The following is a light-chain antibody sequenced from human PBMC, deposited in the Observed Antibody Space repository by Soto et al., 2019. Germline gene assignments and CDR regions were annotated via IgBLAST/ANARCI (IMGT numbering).Light chain of an antibody. CDR2: DAS. V-gene: IGKV1-5*01. CDR3: QQYNSYPYT. J-gene: IGKJ2*01. CDR1: QSISSW. Sequence: DIQMTQSPSTLSASVGDRVTITCRASQSISSWLAWYQQKPGKAPKLLIYDASSLESGVPSRFSGSGSGTEVTLTISSLQPDDFATYYCQQYNSYPYTFCQGTKLEIK.